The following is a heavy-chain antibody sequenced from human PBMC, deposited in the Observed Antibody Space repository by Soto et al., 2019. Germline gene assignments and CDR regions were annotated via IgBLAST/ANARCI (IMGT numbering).Heavy chain of an antibody. D-gene: IGHD2-2*01. J-gene: IGHJ5*02. Sequence: QVQLVQSGAEVKKPGSSVKVSCKASGGTFSSYAISWVRQAPGQGLALMGGIIPILGTANYAQKFQGRVTIIADKSTSTEYMDLSRLRSEDTAVYYCARDGLVKDAIVVVPAAIPYNWFDPLGQGTLVTVS. V-gene: IGHV1-69*06. CDR2: IIPILGTA. CDR3: ARDGLVKDAIVVVPAAIPYNWFDP. CDR1: GGTFSSYA.